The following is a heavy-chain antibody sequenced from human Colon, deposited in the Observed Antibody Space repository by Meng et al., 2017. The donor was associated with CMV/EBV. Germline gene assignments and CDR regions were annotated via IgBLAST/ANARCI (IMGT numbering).Heavy chain of an antibody. CDR3: VMLPPGF. J-gene: IGHJ4*02. CDR2: VHSSGSME. CDR1: GSTPSTFF. Sequence: GHLVASARSLVLPRASLGLSCSVSGSTPSTFFLDWVRHVPGKGPVFVSRVHSSGSMETYEDSVKGRFTASRDNTKNTFYLQMNSLRDEDTAVYYCVMLPPGFWGQGTLVTVSS. V-gene: IGHV3-74*03. D-gene: IGHD3-10*01.